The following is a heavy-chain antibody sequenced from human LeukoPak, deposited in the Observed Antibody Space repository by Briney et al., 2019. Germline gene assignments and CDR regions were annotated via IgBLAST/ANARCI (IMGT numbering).Heavy chain of an antibody. CDR2: ISGSGGTT. J-gene: IGHJ4*02. V-gene: IGHV3-23*01. CDR1: GFIFSRYG. Sequence: GGSLRLSCAASGFIFSRYGMSWVRQAPGKGLEWVSAISGSGGTTYYTDSVKGRFTISRDNSKNSLYLQMNSLRAEDTAVYYCARDVLDYWGQGTLVTVSS. CDR3: ARDVLDY.